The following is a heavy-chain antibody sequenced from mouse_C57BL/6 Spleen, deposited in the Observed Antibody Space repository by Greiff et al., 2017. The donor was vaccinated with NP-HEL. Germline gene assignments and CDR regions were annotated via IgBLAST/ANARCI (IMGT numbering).Heavy chain of an antibody. CDR2: IYPRSGNT. D-gene: IGHD1-1*01. CDR1: GYTFTSYG. V-gene: IGHV1-81*01. Sequence: VQLQQSGPELARPGASVKLSCKASGYTFTSYGISWVKQRTGQGLEWIGEIYPRSGNTYYNEKFKGKATLTSDKSSSTAYMELRSLTSEDSAVYFFARGRGIYYYGSSPYWYFDVWGTGTTVTVSS. J-gene: IGHJ1*03. CDR3: ARGRGIYYYGSSPYWYFDV.